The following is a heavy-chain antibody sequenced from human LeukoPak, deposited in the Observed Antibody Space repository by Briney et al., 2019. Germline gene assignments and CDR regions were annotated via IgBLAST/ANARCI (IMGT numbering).Heavy chain of an antibody. Sequence: PGRSLRLSCAASGFTFRGNGMHWVRQAPGKGLEWVAIIWYDGSNRYYADSVKGRFTISRDNSKNTLFLQMNSLTAEDTAVYYCARDQRTSVTAMVGGHFDYWGPGTLVTVSS. CDR1: GFTFRGNG. CDR2: IWYDGSNR. V-gene: IGHV3-33*01. D-gene: IGHD4-17*01. J-gene: IGHJ4*02. CDR3: ARDQRTSVTAMVGGHFDY.